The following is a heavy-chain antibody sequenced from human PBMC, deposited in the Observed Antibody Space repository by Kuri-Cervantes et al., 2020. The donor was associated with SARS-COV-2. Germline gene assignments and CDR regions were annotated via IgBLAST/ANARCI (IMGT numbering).Heavy chain of an antibody. Sequence: KVSCKGSGYSFTSYWIGWVRQMPGKGLEWMGIIYPGDSDTRYSPSFQGQVTISADKSISTAYLQWSSLKASDTAMYYCARQLTGGFDMHAFDIWSQGTMVTVSS. CDR3: ARQLTGGFDMHAFDI. V-gene: IGHV5-51*01. CDR1: GYSFTSYW. J-gene: IGHJ3*02. CDR2: IYPGDSDT. D-gene: IGHD7-27*01.